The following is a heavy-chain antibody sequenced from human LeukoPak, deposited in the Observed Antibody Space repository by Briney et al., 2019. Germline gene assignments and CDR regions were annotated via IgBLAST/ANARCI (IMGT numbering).Heavy chain of an antibody. J-gene: IGHJ4*02. CDR3: ATIKRGNIFGFFDF. V-gene: IGHV4-59*11. CDR2: VLDNVRT. CDR1: GGSINSHY. D-gene: IGHD5-18*01. Sequence: SETLSLTCTVSGGSINSHYWSWVRQPPGKGLEWIGYVLDNVRTKDNPSLNSRFTLSADTSKNQFSLRLTSVTAADTAVYYCATIKRGNIFGFFDFWGQGILVTVSS.